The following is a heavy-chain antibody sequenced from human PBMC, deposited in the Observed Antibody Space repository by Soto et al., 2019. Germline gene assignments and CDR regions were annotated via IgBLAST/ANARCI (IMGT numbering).Heavy chain of an antibody. D-gene: IGHD3-16*01. CDR1: GGTFSSYT. V-gene: IGHV1-69*02. Sequence: QVQLVQSGAEVKKPGSSVKVSCKASGGTFSSYTISWVRQAPGQGLEWMGRIIPILGIANYAPKFQGRVTITADKSTSTAYMELSSLRSEDTAVYYCARVAVWGYGMDVWGQGTTVTVSS. CDR2: IIPILGIA. CDR3: ARVAVWGYGMDV. J-gene: IGHJ6*02.